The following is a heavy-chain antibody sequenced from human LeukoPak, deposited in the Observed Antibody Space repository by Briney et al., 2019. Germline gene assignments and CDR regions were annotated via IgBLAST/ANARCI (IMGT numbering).Heavy chain of an antibody. CDR1: GYSISSGYY. D-gene: IGHD3-10*01. V-gene: IGHV4-38-2*01. Sequence: PSETLSLTCDVSGYSISSGYYWGWVRQPPGKGLEWIGSIYHSGSTYYNPSLKSRVTISVDTSKNQFSLKLSSVTAADTAVYYCASGTLDAFDIWGQGTMVTVSS. CDR3: ASGTLDAFDI. J-gene: IGHJ3*02. CDR2: IYHSGST.